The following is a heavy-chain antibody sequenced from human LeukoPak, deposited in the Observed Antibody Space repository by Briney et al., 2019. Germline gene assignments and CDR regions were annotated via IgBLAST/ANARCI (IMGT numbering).Heavy chain of an antibody. Sequence: PGGSLRLSXAASGFTFDDYAMHWVRQAPGKGLEWVSLISGDGGSTYYADSVKGRFTISRDNSKNSLYLQMNSLRTEDTALYYCGKDITWQLVPDYWGQGALVTVSS. J-gene: IGHJ4*02. V-gene: IGHV3-43*02. D-gene: IGHD6-6*01. CDR2: ISGDGGST. CDR3: GKDITWQLVPDY. CDR1: GFTFDDYA.